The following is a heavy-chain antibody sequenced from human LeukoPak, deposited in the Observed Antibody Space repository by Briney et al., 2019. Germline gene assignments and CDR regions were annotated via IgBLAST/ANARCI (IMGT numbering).Heavy chain of an antibody. Sequence: GGSLRLSCAASGFTFSSYSMNWVRQAPGRGLEWVSSISSSSSYIYYADSVKGRLTISRDNAQNSLYLQMNSLRAEDTAVYYCARGDSYCWGYYYPGMDVWGQGTTVTVSS. J-gene: IGHJ6*02. CDR3: ARGDSYCWGYYYPGMDV. CDR1: GFTFSSYS. V-gene: IGHV3-21*01. CDR2: ISSSSSYI. D-gene: IGHD2-21*02.